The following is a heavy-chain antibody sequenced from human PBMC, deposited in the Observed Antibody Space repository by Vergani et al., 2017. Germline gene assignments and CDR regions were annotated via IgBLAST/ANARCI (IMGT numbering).Heavy chain of an antibody. J-gene: IGHJ4*02. CDR3: ASPDGSYGYGGGGY. V-gene: IGHV3-30*02. CDR2: IRYAGSNQ. Sequence: QVQLVESGGGVVQPGGSLRLSCAASGFTFSSYAMHWVRQAPGKGLEWVAFIRYAGSNQYYADSVKGRFTISRDNSKNTLYLQMNSLRSEDTAVYYCASPDGSYGYGGGGYWGQGTLVTVSS. CDR1: GFTFSSYA. D-gene: IGHD5-18*01.